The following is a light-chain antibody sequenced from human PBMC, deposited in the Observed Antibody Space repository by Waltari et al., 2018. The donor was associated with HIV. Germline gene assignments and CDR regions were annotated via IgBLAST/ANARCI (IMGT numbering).Light chain of an antibody. CDR2: KND. Sequence: QSVLTQPPSASGTPGQWVTISCSGSSSNIGSSIVHWYQQFPGTAPKVLIYKNDQRPSGVPDRFSGSKSGTSASLAISGLQSEDEADYYCAAWDDSLNGPNWVFGGGTKLTVL. J-gene: IGLJ3*02. CDR1: SSNIGSSI. V-gene: IGLV1-44*01. CDR3: AAWDDSLNGPNWV.